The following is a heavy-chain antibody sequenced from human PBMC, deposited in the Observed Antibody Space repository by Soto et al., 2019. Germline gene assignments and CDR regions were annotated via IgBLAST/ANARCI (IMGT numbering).Heavy chain of an antibody. J-gene: IGHJ4*02. D-gene: IGHD3-10*01. Sequence: GGSLRLSCAASGFTFSSYGMHWVRQAPGKGLEWVAVIWYDGSNKYYADSVKGRFTISRDNSKNTLYLQMNSLRAEDTAVYYCARDRKVRGVIPSALDYWGQGTLVTVSS. CDR3: ARDRKVRGVIPSALDY. V-gene: IGHV3-33*01. CDR2: IWYDGSNK. CDR1: GFTFSSYG.